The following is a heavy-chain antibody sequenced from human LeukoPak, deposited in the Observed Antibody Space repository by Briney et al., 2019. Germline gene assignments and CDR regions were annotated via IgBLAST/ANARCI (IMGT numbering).Heavy chain of an antibody. V-gene: IGHV1-18*01. Sequence: ASVNVSCKASGYTFTSYGISWVRQAPGQGLEWMGWISAYNGNTNYAQKLQGRVTMTTDTSTSTAYMELRSLRSDDTAVYYCARDYDILTGHGASDAFDIWGQGTMVTVSS. D-gene: IGHD3-9*01. J-gene: IGHJ3*02. CDR2: ISAYNGNT. CDR3: ARDYDILTGHGASDAFDI. CDR1: GYTFTSYG.